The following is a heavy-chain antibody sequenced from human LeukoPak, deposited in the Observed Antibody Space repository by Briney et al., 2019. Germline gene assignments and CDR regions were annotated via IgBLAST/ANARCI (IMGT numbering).Heavy chain of an antibody. D-gene: IGHD3-22*01. V-gene: IGHV4-39*01. CDR1: GGSIGSATYY. CDR2: VYYSGST. Sequence: SETLSLTCNVSGGSIGSATYYWGWIRQPPGKGLEWIGSVYYSGSTYYNPSLKSRVTISLDTSENQFSVKLNSVTAADTAIYYCTCGYYSRGDYWGQGTLVTVSS. CDR3: TCGYYSRGDY. J-gene: IGHJ4*02.